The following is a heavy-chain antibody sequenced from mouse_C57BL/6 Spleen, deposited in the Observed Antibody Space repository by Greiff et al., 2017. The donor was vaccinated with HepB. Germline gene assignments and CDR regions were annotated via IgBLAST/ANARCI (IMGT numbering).Heavy chain of an antibody. D-gene: IGHD1-1*01. V-gene: IGHV1-52*01. CDR1: GYTFTSYW. Sequence: QVQLQQPGAELVRPGSSVKLSCKASGYTFTSYWMHWVKQRPIQGLEWIGNIDPSDSETHCNQKFKDKATLTVDKSSSTAYMQLSSLTSEDSAVYYCAREDTTVSYYFDYWGQGTTLTVSS. CDR2: IDPSDSET. CDR3: AREDTTVSYYFDY. J-gene: IGHJ2*01.